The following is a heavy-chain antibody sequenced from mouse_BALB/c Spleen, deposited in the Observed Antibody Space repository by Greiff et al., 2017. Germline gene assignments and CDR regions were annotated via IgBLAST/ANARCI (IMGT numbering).Heavy chain of an antibody. CDR2: INPYNDGT. CDR3: ARYDDGYYAFAY. CDR1: GYTFTSYV. V-gene: IGHV1-14*01. D-gene: IGHD2-3*01. Sequence: VQLKQSGPELVKPGASVKMSCKASGYTFTSYVMHWVKQKPGQGLEWIGYINPYNDGTKYNEKFKSKATLTVDKSSSTAYMQLSSLTSEDSAVYYCARYDDGYYAFAYWGQGTLVTVSA. J-gene: IGHJ3*01.